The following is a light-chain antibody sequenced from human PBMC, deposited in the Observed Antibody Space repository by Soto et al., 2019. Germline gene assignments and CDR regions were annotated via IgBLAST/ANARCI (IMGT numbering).Light chain of an antibody. CDR1: QSVSSSY. V-gene: IGKV3D-7*01. Sequence: EIVMTQSPPTLSLSPGERVTLSCRAIQSVSSSYLTWYQQKPGQAPRLLIYGASTRATSIPARFSGSGSGTDFTLTISSLQPEDFAVYYCQQDYNLPPITFGQGTRLEN. CDR2: GAS. J-gene: IGKJ5*01. CDR3: QQDYNLPPIT.